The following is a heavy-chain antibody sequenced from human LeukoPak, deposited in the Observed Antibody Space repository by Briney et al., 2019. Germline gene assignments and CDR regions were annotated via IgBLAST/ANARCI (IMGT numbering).Heavy chain of an antibody. CDR3: ARVPSLRGYRPYYFDY. D-gene: IGHD5-18*01. V-gene: IGHV4-38-2*02. J-gene: IGHJ4*02. CDR1: GYSISSGYY. CDR2: IYHSGST. Sequence: SETLSLTCTVSGYSISSGYYWGWIRQPPGKGLEWIGSIYHSGSTHYNPSLKSRVTISVDTSKNQFSLKLSSVTAADTAVYYCARVPSLRGYRPYYFDYWGQGTLVTVSS.